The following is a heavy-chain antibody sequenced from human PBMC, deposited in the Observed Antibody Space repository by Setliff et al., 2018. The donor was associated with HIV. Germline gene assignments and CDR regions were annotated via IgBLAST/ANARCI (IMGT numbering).Heavy chain of an antibody. V-gene: IGHV1-2*02. CDR2: INPKSGVA. D-gene: IGHD5-12*01. Sequence: ASVKVSCKASGYTFTDFYIHWVRQAPGQGLEWIGWINPKSGVADYLKKFQGRVTMTTDTSTNTAHMELIRPRFDDTAVYYCARAHFLVAMTRNWFDPWGQGTLVTVSS. CDR3: ARAHFLVAMTRNWFDP. J-gene: IGHJ5*02. CDR1: GYTFTDFY.